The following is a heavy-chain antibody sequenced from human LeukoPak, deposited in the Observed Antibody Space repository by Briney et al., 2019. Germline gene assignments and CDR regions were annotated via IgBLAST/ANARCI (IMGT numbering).Heavy chain of an antibody. D-gene: IGHD4-17*01. CDR1: GFTVSSNY. CDR2: TYSGGNT. CDR3: ASDGDDYGAFDC. Sequence: GGSLRLSCAASGFTVSSNYMSWVRQAPGKGLEWVSITYSGGNTYYADSVKGRFTISRDNSKNILYLQMDSLRVEDTAMYYCASDGDDYGAFDCWGQGTLVTVSS. J-gene: IGHJ4*02. V-gene: IGHV3-53*01.